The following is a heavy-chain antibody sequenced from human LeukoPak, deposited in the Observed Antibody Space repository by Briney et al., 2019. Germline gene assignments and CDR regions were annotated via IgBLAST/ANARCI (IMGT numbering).Heavy chain of an antibody. CDR1: GYTFTGYY. J-gene: IGHJ5*02. CDR2: INPNSGGT. D-gene: IGHD1-26*01. CDR3: AITWSDGGSPPNAWFDP. V-gene: IGHV1-2*02. Sequence: ASVKVSCKAPGYTFTGYYMHWVRQAPGQGLEWMGWINPNSGGTNYAQKFQGRVTMTRDTSISTAYMVLSRLRSDDTAVYYCAITWSDGGSPPNAWFDPWGQGTLVTVSP.